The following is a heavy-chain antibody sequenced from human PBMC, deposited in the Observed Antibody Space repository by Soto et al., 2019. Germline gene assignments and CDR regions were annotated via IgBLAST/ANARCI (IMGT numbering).Heavy chain of an antibody. J-gene: IGHJ4*02. V-gene: IGHV1-18*01. CDR1: GYPFTSYG. CDR3: ARVGYGDYVADDDC. CDR2: ISAYNGNT. D-gene: IGHD4-17*01. Sequence: ASVKVSCKTSGYPFTSYGIGWVRQAPGQGLEWMAWISAYNGNTNYAQKLQGRVTMTTDTSTSTAYMELRSLRSDDTAVYYCARVGYGDYVADDDCWGQGTLVTVSS.